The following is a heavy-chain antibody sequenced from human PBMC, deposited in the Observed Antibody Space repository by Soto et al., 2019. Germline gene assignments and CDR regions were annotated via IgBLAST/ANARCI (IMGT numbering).Heavy chain of an antibody. Sequence: ASVKVSCKASGYSFTSYYMHWVRQAPGQGLEWMGIINPGSGSPSYAQKYQGRVTMTRDTSTSTVYMELSSLRSEHTAVDYCTRPRRDGYNCGFDYWGQGTLVTVSS. D-gene: IGHD5-12*01. CDR1: GYSFTSYY. CDR3: TRPRRDGYNCGFDY. CDR2: INPGSGSP. J-gene: IGHJ4*02. V-gene: IGHV1-46*01.